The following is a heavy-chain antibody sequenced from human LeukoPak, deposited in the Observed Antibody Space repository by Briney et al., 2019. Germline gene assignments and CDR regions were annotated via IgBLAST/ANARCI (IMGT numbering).Heavy chain of an antibody. CDR2: IGTAGDT. CDR3: ARLDYGDYLFDY. J-gene: IGHJ4*02. Sequence: RGGSVRLSCAASGFTFSSYDMHWVRQATGKGLEWVSAIGTAGDTYYPGSVKGRFTISRDNAKNSLYLQMNSLRAEDTALYYCARLDYGDYLFDYWGQGTLVTVPS. V-gene: IGHV3-13*01. CDR1: GFTFSSYD. D-gene: IGHD4-17*01.